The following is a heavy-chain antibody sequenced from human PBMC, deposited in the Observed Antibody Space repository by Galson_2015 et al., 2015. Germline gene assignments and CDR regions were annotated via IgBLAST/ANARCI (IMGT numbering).Heavy chain of an antibody. CDR2: ISFDGSNT. CDR3: ARAIQDWSAIDF. J-gene: IGHJ4*02. D-gene: IGHD3-3*01. Sequence: SLRLSCAASGFTFSSYAMHWVRQAPGKGLVWVAVISFDGSNTYYADSVNGRFTISRDNSKETLYLQMNSLRAEDTAVYCCARAIQDWSAIDFWGQGTLVTVSS. V-gene: IGHV3-30-3*01. CDR1: GFTFSSYA.